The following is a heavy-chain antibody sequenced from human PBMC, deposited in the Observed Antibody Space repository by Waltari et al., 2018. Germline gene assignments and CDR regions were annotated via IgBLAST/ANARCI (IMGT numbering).Heavy chain of an antibody. CDR1: GFTFSSHW. D-gene: IGHD1-1*01. Sequence: EVQLVESGGGLVQPGGSLRLSCAASGFTFSSHWMSWVRQAPGKGLEWVANIKQDGSEKYYVDSVKGRFTISRDNAKNSLYLQMNSLRAEDTAVYYCARDRNTLDYWGQGTLVTVSS. CDR2: IKQDGSEK. V-gene: IGHV3-7*03. CDR3: ARDRNTLDY. J-gene: IGHJ4*02.